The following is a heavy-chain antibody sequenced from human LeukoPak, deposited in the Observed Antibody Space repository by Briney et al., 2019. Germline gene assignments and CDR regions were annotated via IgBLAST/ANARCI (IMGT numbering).Heavy chain of an antibody. CDR3: ARDPYSSGWPSYYYYGMDV. J-gene: IGHJ6*02. D-gene: IGHD6-19*01. CDR2: ISGSGGST. Sequence: GGSLRLSCAASGFTFSSYAMSWVRQAPGKGLEWVSAISGSGGSTYYADSVKGRFTISRDSAKNSLYLQMNSLRAEDTAVYYCARDPYSSGWPSYYYYGMDVWGQGTTVTVSS. V-gene: IGHV3-23*01. CDR1: GFTFSSYA.